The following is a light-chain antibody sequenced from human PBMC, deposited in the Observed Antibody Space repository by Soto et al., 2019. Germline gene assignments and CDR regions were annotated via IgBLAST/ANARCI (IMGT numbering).Light chain of an antibody. CDR3: CSYAGNSLWV. CDR2: DVS. J-gene: IGLJ3*02. CDR1: SSDVGGYNY. V-gene: IGLV2-11*01. Sequence: QSALTQPRSVSGSPGQSVTISCTGTSSDVGGYNYVSWYQQHPGKAPKLVIYDVSKRPSGVPDRFSGSKSANTASLTISGVQAGDEADYYCCSYAGNSLWVFGGGTKLTVL.